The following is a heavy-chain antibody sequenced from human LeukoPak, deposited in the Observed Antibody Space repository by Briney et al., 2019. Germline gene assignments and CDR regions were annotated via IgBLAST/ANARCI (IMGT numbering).Heavy chain of an antibody. D-gene: IGHD2-2*02. CDR2: ISYVGSNK. J-gene: IGHJ4*02. V-gene: IGHV3-30*18. Sequence: GRSLRLSCAASGFTFSSYGMHWVRQAPGKELEWVAVISYVGSNKYYADSVKGRFTISRDNSKNTLYLQMNSLRAEDTAVYYCAKELPDYIVVVPAAIAEYYFDYWGQGTLVTVSS. CDR1: GFTFSSYG. CDR3: AKELPDYIVVVPAAIAEYYFDY.